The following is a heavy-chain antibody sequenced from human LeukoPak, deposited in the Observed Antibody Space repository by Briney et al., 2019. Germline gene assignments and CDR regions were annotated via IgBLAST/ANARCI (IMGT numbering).Heavy chain of an antibody. D-gene: IGHD1-26*01. Sequence: PSETLSLTCTVSGGSFSSYYWSWIRQPPGKGLEWIGYIYYSGSTNYNPSFKSRVTISADTSRNQFSLKLSSVTAADTAVYYCAGVAAAGATFDPWGQGTLVTVSS. CDR1: GGSFSSYY. J-gene: IGHJ5*02. CDR3: AGVAAAGATFDP. V-gene: IGHV4-59*01. CDR2: IYYSGST.